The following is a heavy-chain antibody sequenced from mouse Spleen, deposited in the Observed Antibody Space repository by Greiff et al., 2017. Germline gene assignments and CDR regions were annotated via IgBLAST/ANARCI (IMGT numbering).Heavy chain of an antibody. CDR2: IYPGDGDT. V-gene: IGHV1-82*01. J-gene: IGHJ2*01. CDR3: ASLLRFDY. Sequence: QVQLQQSGPELVKPGASVKISCKASGYAFSSSWMNWVKQRPGKGLEWIGRIYPGDGDTNYNGKFKGKATLTADKSSSTAYMQLSSLTSEDSAVYFCASLLRFDYWGQGTTLTVSS. D-gene: IGHD1-1*01. CDR1: GYAFSSSW.